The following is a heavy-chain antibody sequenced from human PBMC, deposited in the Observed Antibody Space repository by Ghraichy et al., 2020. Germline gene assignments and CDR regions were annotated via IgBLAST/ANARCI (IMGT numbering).Heavy chain of an antibody. J-gene: IGHJ4*02. V-gene: IGHV3-23*01. CDR1: GFTFSSYA. D-gene: IGHD1-7*01. CDR2: ISGSGGST. Sequence: GGSLRLSCAASGFTFSSYAMSWVRQAPGKGLEWVSAISGSGGSTYYADSVKGRFTISRDNSKNTLYLQMNSLRAEDTAVYYCAKDSSPYNWNYPGYWGQGTLVTVSS. CDR3: AKDSSPYNWNYPGY.